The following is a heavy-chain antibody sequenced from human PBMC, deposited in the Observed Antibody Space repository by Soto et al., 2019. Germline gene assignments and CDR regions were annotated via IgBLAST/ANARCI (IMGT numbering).Heavy chain of an antibody. CDR2: IAYDASYK. D-gene: IGHD2-2*01. Sequence: SRRLSRAASGFTFRSYAMHWARQAPGTGLEWVAVIAYDASYKYFADSVKGRFTISRDNSKNTLYLQMNSLRAEDTAIYYCARESSAFDIWGQGTMVTVSS. CDR3: ARESSAFDI. CDR1: GFTFRSYA. J-gene: IGHJ3*02. V-gene: IGHV3-30-3*01.